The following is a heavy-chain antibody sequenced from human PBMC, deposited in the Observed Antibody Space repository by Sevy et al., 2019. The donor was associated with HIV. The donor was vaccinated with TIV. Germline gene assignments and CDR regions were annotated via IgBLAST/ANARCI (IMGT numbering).Heavy chain of an antibody. D-gene: IGHD3-10*01. CDR3: AVITMVRGVTKNYYYYYGMDV. CDR2: IIPIFGTA. J-gene: IGHJ6*02. Sequence: ASVKVSCKASGGTFSSYAISWVRQAPGQGLEWMGGIIPIFGTANYAQKFQGRVTITADESTSTAYMDLSSLRSEDTAVYYCAVITMVRGVTKNYYYYYGMDVWGQGTTVTVSS. CDR1: GGTFSSYA. V-gene: IGHV1-69*13.